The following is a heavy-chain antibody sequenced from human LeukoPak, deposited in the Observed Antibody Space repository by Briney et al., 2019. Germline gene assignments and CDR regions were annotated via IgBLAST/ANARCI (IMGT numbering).Heavy chain of an antibody. J-gene: IGHJ6*03. Sequence: PGGSLRLSCAASGFTFSSYGMHWVRQAPGKGLEWVAFIRYDGSNKYYADSVKGRFTISRDNSKNTLYLQMNSLRAEDTAVYYCAKTANYYGSGSPLYYYYYMDVWGKGTTVTVSS. CDR3: AKTANYYGSGSPLYYYYYMDV. V-gene: IGHV3-30*02. CDR2: IRYDGSNK. D-gene: IGHD3-10*01. CDR1: GFTFSSYG.